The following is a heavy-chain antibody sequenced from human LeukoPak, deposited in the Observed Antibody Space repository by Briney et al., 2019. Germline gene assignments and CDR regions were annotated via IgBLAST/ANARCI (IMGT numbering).Heavy chain of an antibody. CDR3: ARDRYSSGSYDY. V-gene: IGHV4-34*01. CDR2: INHSGST. J-gene: IGHJ4*02. CDR1: GGSFSGYY. D-gene: IGHD6-19*01. Sequence: SETLSLTCAVYGGSFSGYYWSWIRQPPGKGLEWIGEINHSGSTNYNPSLKSRVTISVDTSKNQFSLKLSSVTAADTAVYYCARDRYSSGSYDYWGQGTLVTVSS.